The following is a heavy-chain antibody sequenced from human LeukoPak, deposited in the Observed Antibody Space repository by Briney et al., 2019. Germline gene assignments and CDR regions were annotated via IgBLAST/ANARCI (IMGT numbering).Heavy chain of an antibody. V-gene: IGHV3-15*01. Sequence: GGSLRLSCAASGFTFSNAWMSWVRRAPGKGLEWVGRIKSKTDGGTTDYAAPVKGRFTISRDDSKNTLYLQMNSLKTEDTAVYYCTTAGGIAAADIFDYWGQGTLVTVSS. CDR1: GFTFSNAW. CDR2: IKSKTDGGTT. CDR3: TTAGGIAAADIFDY. J-gene: IGHJ4*02. D-gene: IGHD6-13*01.